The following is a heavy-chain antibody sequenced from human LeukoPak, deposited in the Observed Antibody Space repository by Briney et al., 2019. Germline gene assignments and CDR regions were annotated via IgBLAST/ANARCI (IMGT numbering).Heavy chain of an antibody. J-gene: IGHJ3*01. CDR1: GFSLSTSGVG. CDR2: IYSDDDK. CDR3: AHRLWVRGSGYYSAFDV. D-gene: IGHD3-10*01. V-gene: IGHV2-5*02. Sequence: SGPTLVNPTQTLTLTCTFSGFSLSTSGVGVGWIRQPPGKALEWLALIYSDDDKRYSPSLQSRLTITKDNSKNQVVLTMSNVDPVDTGTYYCAHRLWVRGSGYYSAFDVWGQGTLVTVSS.